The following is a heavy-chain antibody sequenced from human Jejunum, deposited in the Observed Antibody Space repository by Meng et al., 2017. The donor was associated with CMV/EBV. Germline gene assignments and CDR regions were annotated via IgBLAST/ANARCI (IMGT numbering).Heavy chain of an antibody. CDR2: VFPGDSAT. V-gene: IGHV5-51*01. J-gene: IGHJ6*02. Sequence: WVGQMPEKGLEWVALVFPGDSATRYSPSFQGQVTISADQSISTAYLQWSSLKASDTAMYFCVRLGLRGCDSTGCYTSFYYYGMDVWGQGTPVTVSS. D-gene: IGHD2-2*02. CDR3: VRLGLRGCDSTGCYTSFYYYGMDV.